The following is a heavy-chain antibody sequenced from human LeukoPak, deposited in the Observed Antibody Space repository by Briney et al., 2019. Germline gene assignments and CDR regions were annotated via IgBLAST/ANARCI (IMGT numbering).Heavy chain of an antibody. CDR2: ISYSGST. Sequence: SETLSLTCTVSGGSISTYYWSWIRQPPGKGLEWIGYISYSGSTDYNPSLRSRVTMSVDTSKNQISLKLSSVTAADTAVYYCARGRTYWGQGTLVTVSS. CDR3: ARGRTY. V-gene: IGHV4-59*12. J-gene: IGHJ4*02. CDR1: GGSISTYY. D-gene: IGHD1-14*01.